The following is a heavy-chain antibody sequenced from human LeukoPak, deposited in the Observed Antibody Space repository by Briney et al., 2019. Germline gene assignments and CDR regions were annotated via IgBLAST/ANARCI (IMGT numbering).Heavy chain of an antibody. CDR2: IIPILGIA. D-gene: IGHD6-19*01. CDR3: ASGGGPGIAVVVPGGYYYYYGMDV. CDR1: GGTFSSYA. Sequence: GASVKVSCKASGGTFSSYAISWVRQAPGQGLEWMGRIIPILGIANYAQKFQGRVTITADKSTSTAYMELSSLRSEDTAVYYCASGGGPGIAVVVPGGYYYYYGMDVWGQGTTVTVSS. J-gene: IGHJ6*02. V-gene: IGHV1-69*04.